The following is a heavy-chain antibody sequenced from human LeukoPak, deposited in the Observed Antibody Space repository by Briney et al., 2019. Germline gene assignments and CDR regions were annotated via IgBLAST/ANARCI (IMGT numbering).Heavy chain of an antibody. V-gene: IGHV3-23*01. J-gene: IGHJ5*02. D-gene: IGHD3-10*01. CDR3: ARDGRLTYYYGSGDTTNWFDP. CDR1: GFTFSSYA. CDR2: ISGSGGST. Sequence: GGSLRLSCAASGFTFSSYAMSWVRQAPGKGLEWVSAISGSGGSTYYADSVKGRFTISRDNSKNTLYLQMNSLRAEDTAVYYCARDGRLTYYYGSGDTTNWFDPWGQGTLVTVSS.